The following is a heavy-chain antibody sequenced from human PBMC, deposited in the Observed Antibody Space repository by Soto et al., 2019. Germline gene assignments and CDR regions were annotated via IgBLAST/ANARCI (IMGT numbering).Heavy chain of an antibody. Sequence: PSDTLLVTFTVSGDSIDRAGHSWGGWRQSPGKGLECIGYSYHSCSIYYKPSLQSRVTISVDRSKAQFYLTLTSLTAADTAVYFCARARYYDRCFDLWALGTPVTVSS. J-gene: IGHJ4*02. D-gene: IGHD3-10*01. V-gene: IGHV4-30-2*06. CDR1: GDSIDRAGHS. CDR2: SYHSCSI. CDR3: ARARYYDRCFDL.